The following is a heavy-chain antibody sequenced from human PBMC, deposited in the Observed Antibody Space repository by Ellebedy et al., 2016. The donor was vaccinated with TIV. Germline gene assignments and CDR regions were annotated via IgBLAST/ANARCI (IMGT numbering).Heavy chain of an antibody. Sequence: AASVKVSCKASNYTLSNYDLTWVRQAPGQGLEWMGWIGTSNGNTRYPQKFQGRVTMTTDSSTKTTFMDLRSLTSEDTAIYYCAVLWFGGNAFAIWGQGTMITVSS. CDR1: NYTLSNYD. J-gene: IGHJ3*02. V-gene: IGHV1-18*01. CDR3: AVLWFGGNAFAI. D-gene: IGHD3-10*01. CDR2: IGTSNGNT.